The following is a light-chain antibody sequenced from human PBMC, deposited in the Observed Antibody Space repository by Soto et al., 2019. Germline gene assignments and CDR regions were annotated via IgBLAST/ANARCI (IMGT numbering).Light chain of an antibody. V-gene: IGLV6-57*04. CDR1: SGDIANNY. CDR2: KDD. Sequence: NFMLTQPHSVSESPGKTVSISCTRSSGDIANNYVQWFQQRPGSAPTTVIYKDDQRPSGVPDRFSGSIDSSSNSASLTISGLKTKDEVDYFCQSYYSSDVVFGGGTKLTVL. CDR3: QSYYSSDVV. J-gene: IGLJ2*01.